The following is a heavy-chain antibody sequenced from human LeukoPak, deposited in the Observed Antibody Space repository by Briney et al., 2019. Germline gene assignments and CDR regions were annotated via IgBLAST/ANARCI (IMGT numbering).Heavy chain of an antibody. Sequence: ASVKVSCKASGYTFTGYYMHWVRQAPGQGLEWMGWINPNSGGTNYAQKLQGRVTMTTDTSTSTAYMELRSLRSDDTAVYYCARSLGYCSSTSCYPNAFDIWGQGTMVTVSS. CDR1: GYTFTGYY. V-gene: IGHV1-2*02. D-gene: IGHD2-2*01. CDR3: ARSLGYCSSTSCYPNAFDI. J-gene: IGHJ3*02. CDR2: INPNSGGT.